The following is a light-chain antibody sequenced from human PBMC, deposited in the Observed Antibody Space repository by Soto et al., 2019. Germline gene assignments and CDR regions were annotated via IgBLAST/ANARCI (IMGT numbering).Light chain of an antibody. J-gene: IGLJ3*02. CDR1: NIGSKS. V-gene: IGLV3-21*02. Sequence: SYELTQPPSLSLAPGQTATITCGGNNIGSKSVHWYQHKPSQAPVLVVYDDTDRPSGIPERFSGSNSGNTAALTISRVEAGDEADYYCQVWDGSSDHEEWVFGGGTKLTVL. CDR3: QVWDGSSDHEEWV. CDR2: DDT.